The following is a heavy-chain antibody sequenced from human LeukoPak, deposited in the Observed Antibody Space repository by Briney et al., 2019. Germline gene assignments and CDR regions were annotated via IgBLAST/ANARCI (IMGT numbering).Heavy chain of an antibody. V-gene: IGHV3-74*01. J-gene: IGHJ4*02. Sequence: GGSLRLSCAASGFTFSSYWMNWVRQVPGKGLVYVSRINSDGSRTNYADSVRGRFTISRDNAKNTLYLQMNSLRGEDTALYYCAKDLAGCSDSWGQGTLVTVSS. CDR3: AKDLAGCSDS. CDR2: INSDGSRT. D-gene: IGHD2-8*01. CDR1: GFTFSSYW.